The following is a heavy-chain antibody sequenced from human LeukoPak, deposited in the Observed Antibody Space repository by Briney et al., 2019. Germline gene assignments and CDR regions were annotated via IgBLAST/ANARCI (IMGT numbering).Heavy chain of an antibody. CDR1: GYTFTSYG. Sequence: GASVKVSCKASGYTFTSYGISWVRQAPGQGLEWMGWINPNSGGTNYAQKFQGRVTMTRDTSISTAYMELSRLRSDDTAVYYCARVVGGTDAFDIWGQGTMVTVSS. J-gene: IGHJ3*02. CDR2: INPNSGGT. D-gene: IGHD3-16*01. V-gene: IGHV1-2*02. CDR3: ARVVGGTDAFDI.